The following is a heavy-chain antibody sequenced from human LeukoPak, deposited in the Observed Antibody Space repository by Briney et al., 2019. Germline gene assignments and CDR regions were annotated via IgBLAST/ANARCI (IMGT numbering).Heavy chain of an antibody. D-gene: IGHD3-10*01. CDR1: GGSISSYY. Sequence: PSETLSLTCTVSGGSISSYYWSWIRQPAGKGLEWIGRIYTSGSTNYNPSLKSRVTISVDKSKNQFSLKLSSVTAADTAVYYCASQGPGGAFDIWGQGTMVTVSS. CDR2: IYTSGST. V-gene: IGHV4-4*07. CDR3: ASQGPGGAFDI. J-gene: IGHJ3*02.